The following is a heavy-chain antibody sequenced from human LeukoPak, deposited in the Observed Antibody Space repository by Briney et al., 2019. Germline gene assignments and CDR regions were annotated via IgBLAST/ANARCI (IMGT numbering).Heavy chain of an antibody. CDR3: ARDRSYGSFDF. CDR1: GSTFDDHG. CDR2: INWNGGST. J-gene: IGHJ4*02. Sequence: PGRSLRLSCAASGSTFDDHGMNWVRQAPGKGLEWVSGINWNGGSTFYADSVKGRFTISRDNAKNALYLQMNSLTAEDTALYHCARDRSYGSFDFWGQGTLVTVSS. V-gene: IGHV3-20*01. D-gene: IGHD5-18*01.